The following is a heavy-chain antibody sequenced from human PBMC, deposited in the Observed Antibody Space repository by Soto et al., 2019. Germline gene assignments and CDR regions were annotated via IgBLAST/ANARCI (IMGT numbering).Heavy chain of an antibody. CDR1: GYTFIGCY. V-gene: IGHV1-2*04. D-gene: IGHD3-10*01. Sequence: ASVKVSCKASGYTFIGCYIHWVRQAPGQGREWMGWINPNSGGTNYAQRFQGWVTMTGDRSISTAYMELSRLKSDDTAVYYCARVGGGLASLGYYGMDVWGQGTTVTVSS. CDR3: ARVGGGLASLGYYGMDV. J-gene: IGHJ6*02. CDR2: INPNSGGT.